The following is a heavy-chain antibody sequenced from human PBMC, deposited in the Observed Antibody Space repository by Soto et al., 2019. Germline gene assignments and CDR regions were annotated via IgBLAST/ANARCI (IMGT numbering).Heavy chain of an antibody. D-gene: IGHD3-22*01. CDR2: VYYGGST. J-gene: IGHJ6*02. CDR3: AGGDYYHSSGYYFYYYTMDV. CDR1: GGSISSSSYY. Sequence: LPETLSLTCTVSGGSISSSSYYWGWIRQPPGKGLEWIGNVYYGGSTYYNPSLKSRVTISVETSKSQFSLKLSSVTAADTAVYYCAGGDYYHSSGYYFYYYTMDVWGQGTTVTVSS. V-gene: IGHV4-39*01.